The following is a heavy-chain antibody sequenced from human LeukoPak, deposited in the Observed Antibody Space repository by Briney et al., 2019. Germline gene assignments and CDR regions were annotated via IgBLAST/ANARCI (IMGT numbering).Heavy chain of an antibody. Sequence: ASVKVSCKASGYTFTSYVISGVRQAPGQGLEWMGWISAYNGNTNYAQKLQGRVTMTTDTSTSTAYMELRSLRSDDTAVYYCARSDYGDYASAFDIWGQGTMVTVSS. CDR2: ISAYNGNT. V-gene: IGHV1-18*01. J-gene: IGHJ3*02. CDR3: ARSDYGDYASAFDI. D-gene: IGHD4-17*01. CDR1: GYTFTSYV.